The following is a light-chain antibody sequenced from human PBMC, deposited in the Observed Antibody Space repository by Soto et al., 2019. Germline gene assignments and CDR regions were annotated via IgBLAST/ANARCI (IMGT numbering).Light chain of an antibody. CDR1: QSIKNY. J-gene: IGKJ1*01. CDR2: AAS. V-gene: IGKV1-39*01. Sequence: DIQLSQSPSSLSASEGDRVTITCRASQSIKNYLNWYQQKPGKAPKRLIYAASSLQSGVPSRFSGSGSGTDFTLTISSLQPEDCATYYCQQSYTTPITFGQGTKVDIK. CDR3: QQSYTTPIT.